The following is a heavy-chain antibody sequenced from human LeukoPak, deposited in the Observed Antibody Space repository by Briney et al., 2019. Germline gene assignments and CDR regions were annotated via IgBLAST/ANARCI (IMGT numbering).Heavy chain of an antibody. CDR3: ARDTFFTMVRGGTLDV. CDR2: INPNSGGT. D-gene: IGHD3-10*01. Sequence: ASVKVSFKASGYTFTGYYMHWVRQAPGQGLEWMGWINPNSGGTNYGQKFQGRVTMTRDTSISTAYMELSRLRSDDTAVYYCARDTFFTMVRGGTLDVWGQGTTVTVSS. V-gene: IGHV1-2*02. CDR1: GYTFTGYY. J-gene: IGHJ6*02.